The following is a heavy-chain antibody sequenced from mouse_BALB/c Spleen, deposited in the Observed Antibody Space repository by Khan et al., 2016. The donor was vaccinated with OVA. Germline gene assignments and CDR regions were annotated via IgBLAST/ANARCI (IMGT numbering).Heavy chain of an antibody. Sequence: EVQLQESGPGLVKPSQSLSLTCTVTGYSITSDYAWNWIRQFPGNKLEWMGYISYSGNTNYNPSLKSRISITRDTSKNQFFLQFNSVTTEDTATYNCARVYGGDFDYWGQGTTLTVSS. CDR1: GYSITSDYA. D-gene: IGHD1-1*01. CDR3: ARVYGGDFDY. CDR2: ISYSGNT. V-gene: IGHV3-2*02. J-gene: IGHJ2*01.